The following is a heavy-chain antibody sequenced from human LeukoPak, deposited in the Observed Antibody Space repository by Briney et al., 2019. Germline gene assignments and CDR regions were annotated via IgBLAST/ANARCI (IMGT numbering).Heavy chain of an antibody. V-gene: IGHV3-15*01. CDR3: TTGPFDYYGAASYLANGMDV. CDR1: GFTFTNAW. D-gene: IGHD3-10*01. J-gene: IGHJ6*02. Sequence: GGSLRLSCAAAGFTFTNAWMSWVRQAPGKGLEWIGRIKSKTDGGTTDYTAPVKGRFTISRDDSKNTLDLQMNSLKTEDTAVYYCTTGPFDYYGAASYLANGMDVRGQGTTVTVSS. CDR2: IKSKTDGGTT.